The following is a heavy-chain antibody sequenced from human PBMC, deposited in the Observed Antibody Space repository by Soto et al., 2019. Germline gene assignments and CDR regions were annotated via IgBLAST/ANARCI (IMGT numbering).Heavy chain of an antibody. V-gene: IGHV3-30-3*01. Sequence: PWGSLRIACVSSVFTFSIFAMHWVRQAPGKGLEWVSAISYDGSHKYYADSVKGRFTISRDNSKNTLYLQMNSLRPEDRAVYYCARDRRPQMVPLDYWGQGTLVTVSS. CDR1: VFTFSIFA. J-gene: IGHJ4*02. D-gene: IGHD6-13*01. CDR2: ISYDGSHK. CDR3: ARDRRPQMVPLDY.